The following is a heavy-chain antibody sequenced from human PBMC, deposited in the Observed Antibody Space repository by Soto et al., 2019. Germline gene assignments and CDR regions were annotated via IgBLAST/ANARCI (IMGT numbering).Heavy chain of an antibody. Sequence: PSETLSLTCTVSGGSISSYYWSWIRQPPGKGLEWIGCIYYSGSTNYNPSLKSRVTISVDTSKNQFSLKLSSVTAADTAVYYCARLNSRRFDYWGQGTLVTVSS. CDR2: IYYSGST. CDR3: ARLNSRRFDY. V-gene: IGHV4-59*01. D-gene: IGHD6-13*01. J-gene: IGHJ4*02. CDR1: GGSISSYY.